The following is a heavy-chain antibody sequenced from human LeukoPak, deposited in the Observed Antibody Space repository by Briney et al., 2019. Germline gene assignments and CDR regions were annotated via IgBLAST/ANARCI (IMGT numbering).Heavy chain of an antibody. V-gene: IGHV4-61*02. CDR2: IYTSGST. CDR1: GYSISSGYY. Sequence: SETLSLTRTVSGYSISSGYYWGWIRQPAGKGLEWIGRIYTSGSTNYNPSLKSRVTISVDTSKNQFSLKLSSVTAADTAVYYCARLRARDILTGYYKMGVYYFDYWGQGTLVTVSS. D-gene: IGHD3-9*01. J-gene: IGHJ4*02. CDR3: ARLRARDILTGYYKMGVYYFDY.